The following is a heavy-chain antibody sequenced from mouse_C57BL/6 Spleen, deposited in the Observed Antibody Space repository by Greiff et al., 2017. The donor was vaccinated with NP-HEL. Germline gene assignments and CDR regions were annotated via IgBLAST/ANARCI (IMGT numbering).Heavy chain of an antibody. J-gene: IGHJ2*01. D-gene: IGHD3-2*02. CDR1: GYTFTSYW. CDR2: IDPSDGYT. Sequence: QVQLQQPGAELVKPGASVKLSCKASGYTFTSYWMQWVKQRPGQGLEWIGEIDPSDGYTNYNQKFKGKATLTVDTSSSTAYMQLSSLTSEDSAVSDCARGDSSDYFDYWGQGTTLTVSS. V-gene: IGHV1-50*01. CDR3: ARGDSSDYFDY.